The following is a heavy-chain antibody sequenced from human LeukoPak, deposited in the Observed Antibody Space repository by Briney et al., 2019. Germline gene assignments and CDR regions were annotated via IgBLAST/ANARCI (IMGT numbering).Heavy chain of an antibody. CDR2: IYYSGST. V-gene: IGHV4-31*03. CDR1: GGSISSGAYY. D-gene: IGHD1-14*01. CDR3: ARVLHHGAFDY. Sequence: SETLSLTCTVSGGSISSGAYYWSWIRQHPGKGLEWIGYIYYSGSTYYNPSLKSRVTISVDTSQNQFSLKLSSVTAADTAVYYCARVLHHGAFDYWGQGTLVTVSS. J-gene: IGHJ4*02.